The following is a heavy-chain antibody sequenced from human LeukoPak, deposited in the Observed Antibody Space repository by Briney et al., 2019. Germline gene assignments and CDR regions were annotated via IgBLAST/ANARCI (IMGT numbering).Heavy chain of an antibody. CDR2: IYYSGST. CDR1: GGSISSYY. D-gene: IGHD6-19*01. J-gene: IGHJ4*02. V-gene: IGHV4-59*08. CDR3: ARHGNSSGWYEGEGVDY. Sequence: SETLSLTCTVSGGSISSYYWSWIRQPPGKGLEWIGYIYYSGSTNYNPSLKSRVTISVDTSKNQFSLKLSSVTAADTAVYYCARHGNSSGWYEGEGVDYWGQGTLVTVSS.